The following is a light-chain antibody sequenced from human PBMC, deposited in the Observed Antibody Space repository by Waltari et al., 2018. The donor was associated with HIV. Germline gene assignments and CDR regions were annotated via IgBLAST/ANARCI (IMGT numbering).Light chain of an antibody. V-gene: IGKV3-20*01. J-gene: IGKJ5*01. Sequence: ETVLTQSPGTLSLSPGERATLSCRTTQSVSPYLAWYQQKPGQAPRLLIYGASSGATGIPDRFSGSGSGTDFTLTISRLGPEDFAVYYCQQYGRSPITFGQGTRLEIK. CDR1: QSVSPY. CDR3: QQYGRSPIT. CDR2: GAS.